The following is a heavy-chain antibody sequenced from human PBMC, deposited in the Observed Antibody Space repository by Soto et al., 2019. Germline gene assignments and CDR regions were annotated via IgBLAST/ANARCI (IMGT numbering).Heavy chain of an antibody. CDR3: TAGGGSSGPGY. CDR2: ISSTSSTM. V-gene: IGHV3-48*01. CDR1: GFTFSSHS. Sequence: EVQLVESGGGLVQPGGSLRLSCAASGFTFSSHSVNWVRQTPGKGLEWVSYISSTSSTMYYADSVKGRFTISRDSAKNSLFLQMNSLRPEDTAVYYCTAGGGSSGPGYWGQGTLVTVSS. J-gene: IGHJ4*02. D-gene: IGHD3-22*01.